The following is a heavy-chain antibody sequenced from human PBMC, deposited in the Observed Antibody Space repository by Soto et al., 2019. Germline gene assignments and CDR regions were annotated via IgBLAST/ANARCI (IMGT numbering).Heavy chain of an antibody. CDR3: TTDYNYSSSSSDY. Sequence: EVQLVESGGGLVKPGGSLRLSCAASGFTFSNAWMSWVRQAPGKGLEWVGRIKSKTDGGTTDYAAPVKGRFTISRDDSKNTLYLQMNRLKTEDTAVYYCTTDYNYSSSSSDYWGQGNLVTVSS. J-gene: IGHJ4*02. D-gene: IGHD6-6*01. V-gene: IGHV3-15*01. CDR2: IKSKTDGGTT. CDR1: GFTFSNAW.